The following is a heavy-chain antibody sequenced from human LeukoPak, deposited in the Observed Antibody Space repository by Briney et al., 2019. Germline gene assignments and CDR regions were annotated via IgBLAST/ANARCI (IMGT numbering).Heavy chain of an antibody. J-gene: IGHJ4*02. D-gene: IGHD6-13*01. Sequence: SQTLSLTCTVSGGSISSYYWSWIRQPPGKGLEWIGYIYYTGSTDYNPSLKSRVAISVDTSKNQFSLKLSSVTAADTAVYYCARGSKAAPGTFDYQGQGTLVTVSS. V-gene: IGHV4-59*01. CDR1: GGSISSYY. CDR3: ARGSKAAPGTFDY. CDR2: IYYTGST.